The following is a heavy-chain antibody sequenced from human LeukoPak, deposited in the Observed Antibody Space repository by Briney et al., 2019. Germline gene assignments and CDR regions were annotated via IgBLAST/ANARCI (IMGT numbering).Heavy chain of an antibody. CDR1: GYTFTNHW. D-gene: IGHD5-12*01. CDR3: ARAPDSDSGYDYFDY. CDR2: IDPSDSYT. Sequence: RGESLKISCKGSGYTFTNHWISWVRQMPGKGLEWMGKIDPSDSYTNYSPSFQGHVTISADKSISTAYPQWSSLKASDTAMYYCARAPDSDSGYDYFDYWGQGTLVTVSS. J-gene: IGHJ4*02. V-gene: IGHV5-10-1*01.